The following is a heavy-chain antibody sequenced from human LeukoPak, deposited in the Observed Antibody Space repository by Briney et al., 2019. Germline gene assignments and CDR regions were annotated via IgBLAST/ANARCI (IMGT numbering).Heavy chain of an antibody. CDR2: INPNSGGT. CDR1: GYTFTGYY. CDR3: GRDSSDEYYDFWSGYSLYYYYGMDV. Sequence: ASVKVSCKASGYTFTGYYMHWVRQAPGQGLEWMGRINPNSGGTNYAQKFQDRVTMTKDTAISTAYMELSRLRYDAAAEYYCGRDSSDEYYDFWSGYSLYYYYGMDVWGQGTTVTVS. J-gene: IGHJ6*02. V-gene: IGHV1-2*06. D-gene: IGHD3-3*01.